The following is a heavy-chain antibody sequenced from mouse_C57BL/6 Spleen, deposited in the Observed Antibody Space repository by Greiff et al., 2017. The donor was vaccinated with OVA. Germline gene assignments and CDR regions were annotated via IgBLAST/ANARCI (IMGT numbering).Heavy chain of an antibody. CDR1: GFTFSDYY. Sequence: EVMLVESEGGLVQPGSSMKLSCTASGFTFSDYYMAWVRQVPEKGLEWVANINYDGSSTYYLDSLKSRFIISRDNAKNILYLQMSSLKSEDTATYYCARGPRNYFDYWGQGTTLTVSS. CDR2: INYDGSST. V-gene: IGHV5-16*01. CDR3: ARGPRNYFDY. J-gene: IGHJ2*01.